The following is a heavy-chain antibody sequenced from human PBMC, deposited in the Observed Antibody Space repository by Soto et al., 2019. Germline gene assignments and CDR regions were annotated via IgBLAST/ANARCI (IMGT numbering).Heavy chain of an antibody. CDR3: ARVHGTDSWFDP. CDR2: IYHSGST. J-gene: IGHJ5*02. CDR1: GYSISRDYY. D-gene: IGHD2-8*02. V-gene: IGHV4-38-2*01. Sequence: SETLFLTCAVYGYSISRDYYWGWIRQPPGKGLEWIGSIYHSGSTYYNPSLKSRVTISVDKSQNQFSLRLSPVTAADTAVYYCARVHGTDSWFDPWGQGTLVTVSS.